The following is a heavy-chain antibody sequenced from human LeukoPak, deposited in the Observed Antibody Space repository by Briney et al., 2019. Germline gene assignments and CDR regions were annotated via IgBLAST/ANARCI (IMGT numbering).Heavy chain of an antibody. J-gene: IGHJ3*01. D-gene: IGHD5-12*01. CDR3: ARYHCPSGICDGFDL. CDR2: IHSTGST. Sequence: AETLSLTCTVSGGSISGHVWSWIRQPPGKGLEWIGYIHSTGSTNYNASLRNRGTILVDTYTKQFSLKLTSVTGADTAVFYCARYHCPSGICDGFDLWGQGTMVTVSS. CDR1: GGSISGHV. V-gene: IGHV4-59*08.